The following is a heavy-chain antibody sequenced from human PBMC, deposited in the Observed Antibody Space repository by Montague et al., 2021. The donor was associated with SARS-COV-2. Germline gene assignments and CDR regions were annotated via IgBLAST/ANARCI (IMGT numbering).Heavy chain of an antibody. Sequence: SETLSLTCTVSGGSISSSSYYWGWIRQPPGKGLEWIGSIYYSGSTYYNPSLKSRVTISVDTSKNQFSLKLSSVTAADTAVYYCARGADYYSDYRGSLRYWGQGTLVSVSS. V-gene: IGHV4-39*07. CDR2: IYYSGST. D-gene: IGHD4-11*01. CDR3: ARGADYYSDYRGSLRY. J-gene: IGHJ4*02. CDR1: GGSISSSSYY.